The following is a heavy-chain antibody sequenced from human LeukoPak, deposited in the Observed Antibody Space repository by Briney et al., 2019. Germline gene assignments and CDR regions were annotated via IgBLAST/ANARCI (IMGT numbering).Heavy chain of an antibody. CDR3: AKQGAVRQDYYMDV. CDR1: VGSSSNYA. J-gene: IGHJ6*03. D-gene: IGHD3-16*01. CDR2: IIPILGAP. Sequence: SVKVSSKPSVGSSSNYAITWVRHAPRQGREWMGRIIPILGAPTSAQKSQGRVTITEDLASTTASLGLTRLTSGGTVLYFCAKQGAVRQDYYMDVWGNGTTVIVSS. V-gene: IGHV1-69*13.